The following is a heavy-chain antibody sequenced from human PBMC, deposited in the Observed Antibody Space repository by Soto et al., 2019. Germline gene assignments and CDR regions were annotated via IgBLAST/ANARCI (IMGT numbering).Heavy chain of an antibody. D-gene: IGHD3-3*01. Sequence: SGPTLVNPTQTLPLTCAFSGFSLSTSGVGVGWIRQPPGKALEWLALIYWDDDKRYSPSLKSRLTITKDTSKNQVVLTMTNMDPVDTATYYCAHTRITIFGNIDWFDPWGQGTLVTVSS. CDR2: IYWDDDK. J-gene: IGHJ5*02. CDR1: GFSLSTSGVG. V-gene: IGHV2-5*02. CDR3: AHTRITIFGNIDWFDP.